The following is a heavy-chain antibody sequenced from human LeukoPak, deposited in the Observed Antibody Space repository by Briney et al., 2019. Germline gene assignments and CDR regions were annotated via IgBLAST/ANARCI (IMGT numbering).Heavy chain of an antibody. Sequence: PSETLSLTCAVCGGSFSGYYWSWIRQPPGKGLEWIGEINHSGSTNYNPSLKSRVTISVDTSKNQFSLKLSSVTAADTAVYYCARGKSGYSYGSSSYWFDPWGQGTLVTVSS. CDR1: GGSFSGYY. CDR3: ARGKSGYSYGSSSYWFDP. D-gene: IGHD5-18*01. J-gene: IGHJ5*02. V-gene: IGHV4-34*01. CDR2: INHSGST.